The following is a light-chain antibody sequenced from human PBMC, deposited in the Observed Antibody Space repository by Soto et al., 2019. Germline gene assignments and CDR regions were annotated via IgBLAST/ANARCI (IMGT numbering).Light chain of an antibody. CDR3: QQYGSSPWT. V-gene: IGKV3-20*01. CDR2: GAS. CDR1: QSVSSSY. J-gene: IGKJ5*01. Sequence: EIVLTQSPGTLSLSPGERATLSCRASQSVSSSYLAWYQQKPGQAPRLLIYGASSRATGIPDRCSGSGYGTDCTRTSSRLEPEDLAVYYCQQYGSSPWTFGQGTRLEIK.